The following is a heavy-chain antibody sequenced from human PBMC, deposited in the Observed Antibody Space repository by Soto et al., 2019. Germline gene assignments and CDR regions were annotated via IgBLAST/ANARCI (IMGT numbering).Heavy chain of an antibody. CDR1: GYSFTSYW. V-gene: IGHV5-10-1*01. CDR3: ARTSMQSRGYSYGHGGMDV. CDR2: IDPSDSYT. J-gene: IGHJ6*02. Sequence: GVSLKISCKGSGYSFTSYWINWVRPMPGKGLEWMGRIDPSDSYTNYSPSFQGHVTISADKSISTAYLQWSSLKASDTAMYYCARTSMQSRGYSYGHGGMDVWGQGTTVTVSS. D-gene: IGHD5-18*01.